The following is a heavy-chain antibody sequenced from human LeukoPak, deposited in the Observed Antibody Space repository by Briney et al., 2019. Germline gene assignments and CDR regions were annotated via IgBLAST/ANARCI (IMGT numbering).Heavy chain of an antibody. CDR1: GFTFSSYG. J-gene: IGHJ4*02. CDR3: ARDRRVRYYFDY. V-gene: IGHV3-33*01. D-gene: IGHD3-10*01. Sequence: GRSLRLSCAASGFTFSSYGVHWVRQAPGKGLEWVAVIWYDGSNKYYADSVKGRFTISRDNSKNTLYLQMNSLRAEDTAVYYCARDRRVRYYFDYWGQGTLVTVSS. CDR2: IWYDGSNK.